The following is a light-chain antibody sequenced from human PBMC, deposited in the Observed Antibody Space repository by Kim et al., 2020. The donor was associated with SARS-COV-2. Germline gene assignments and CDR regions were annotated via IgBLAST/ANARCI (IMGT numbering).Light chain of an antibody. CDR1: QSVSSN. J-gene: IGKJ4*01. Sequence: EIVMTQSPATLSVSPGERATLSCRASQSVSSNLAWYQQKPGQAPRLLIYGASTRATGIPARFSGSGSGTEFTLTISSLQSEDFAVYYCQQYNNWPPLTFGGGTKRDIK. V-gene: IGKV3-15*01. CDR3: QQYNNWPPLT. CDR2: GAS.